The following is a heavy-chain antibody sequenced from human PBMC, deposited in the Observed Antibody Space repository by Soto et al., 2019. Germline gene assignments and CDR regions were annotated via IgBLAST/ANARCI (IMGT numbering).Heavy chain of an antibody. CDR3: ARDRPNSGFDY. CDR2: IWYDGSNK. V-gene: IGHV3-33*01. Sequence: QVQLVESGVGVVQPGRSLRLSCAASGFTFNSYGMHWVRQAPGKGLEWVAVIWYDGSNKYYGDSVKGRFTISRDNSKSTLYLQMNSLRAEDTAVYYCARDRPNSGFDYWGQGTLVTVSS. CDR1: GFTFNSYG. J-gene: IGHJ4*02. D-gene: IGHD7-27*01.